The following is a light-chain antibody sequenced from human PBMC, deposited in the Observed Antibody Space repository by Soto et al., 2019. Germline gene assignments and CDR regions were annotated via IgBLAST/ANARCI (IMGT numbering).Light chain of an antibody. CDR3: CSYANSTTLDYV. V-gene: IGLV2-14*01. Sequence: QSVLTQPASVSGSLGQSITISCTGTSSDVGAYNYVSWYQQQPGKAPKLMISEVSNRPSGVSNRVSASRSAYTASLTISGLQHEDEADYYCCSYANSTTLDYVFGTGTKVTVL. J-gene: IGLJ1*01. CDR1: SSDVGAYNY. CDR2: EVS.